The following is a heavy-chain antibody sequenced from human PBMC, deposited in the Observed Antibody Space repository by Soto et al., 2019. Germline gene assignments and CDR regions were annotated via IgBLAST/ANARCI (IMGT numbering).Heavy chain of an antibody. J-gene: IGHJ3*02. Sequence: SQMHPHTKTVVYGYISGYYCSWIRQPPGKGLEWIGYIYYSGSTNYNPSLKSRVTISVDTSKNQFSLKLGSVTAADTAVYYCARRYGSAFDIWVQRKMVTVS. CDR1: YGYISGYY. CDR3: ARRYGSAFDI. D-gene: IGHD3-10*01. V-gene: IGHV4-59*01. CDR2: IYYSGST.